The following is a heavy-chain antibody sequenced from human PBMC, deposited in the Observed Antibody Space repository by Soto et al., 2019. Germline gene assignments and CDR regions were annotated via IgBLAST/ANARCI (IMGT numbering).Heavy chain of an antibody. V-gene: IGHV3-21*01. CDR2: ISSSASYI. Sequence: GGSLRLSCEASGFSFDYFGMTWVRQAPGKGLEWVSFISSSASYIYYAGSVKGRFTVSRDNAKKSLNLQMNSLRAEDTAVYYCARSRSHWLASDSWGQGTLVTVSS. CDR1: GFSFDYFG. D-gene: IGHD6-19*01. CDR3: ARSRSHWLASDS. J-gene: IGHJ4*02.